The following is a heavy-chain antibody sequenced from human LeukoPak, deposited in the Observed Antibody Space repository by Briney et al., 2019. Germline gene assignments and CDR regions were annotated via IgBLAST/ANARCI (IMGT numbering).Heavy chain of an antibody. CDR2: KSYDGSNK. CDR3: AKDPPLYFDWPEGYFQH. J-gene: IGHJ1*01. D-gene: IGHD3-9*01. Sequence: PGRSLRLSCAASGFTFSSYGMHWVRQAPGKGLEWVAEKSYDGSNKFYADSVKGRFTISRDNSKNTLYVQMNSLGAEDTAVYHCAKDPPLYFDWPEGYFQHWGQGTLVTVSS. V-gene: IGHV3-30*18. CDR1: GFTFSSYG.